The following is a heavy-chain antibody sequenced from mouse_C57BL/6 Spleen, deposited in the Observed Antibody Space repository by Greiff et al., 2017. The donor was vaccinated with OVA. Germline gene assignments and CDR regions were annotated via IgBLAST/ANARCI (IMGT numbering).Heavy chain of an antibody. D-gene: IGHD1-1*01. J-gene: IGHJ2*01. CDR3: AITTVVAPFDY. Sequence: QVQLQQSGAELVKPGASVKLSCKASGYTFTSYWMQWVKQRPGQGLEWIGEIDPSDSYTNYNQKFKGKATLTVDTSSSTAYMQLSSLTSEDSAVYYCAITTVVAPFDYWGQGTTLTVSS. CDR2: IDPSDSYT. CDR1: GYTFTSYW. V-gene: IGHV1-50*01.